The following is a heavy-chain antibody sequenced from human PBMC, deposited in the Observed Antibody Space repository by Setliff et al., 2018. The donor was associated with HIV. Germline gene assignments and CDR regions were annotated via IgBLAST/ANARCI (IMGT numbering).Heavy chain of an antibody. Sequence: PSETLSLTCSVSGGSIRSSSYYWGWIRQSPGKGLEWMGSVYYSGSTYYNPSLKSRVNISVDTSKNQFSLKLSFVTAADTAVYYCARAGSSGYYYRGQGNFDYWGQGTLVTVSS. D-gene: IGHD3-22*01. CDR2: VYYSGST. J-gene: IGHJ4*02. CDR1: GGSIRSSSYY. CDR3: ARAGSSGYYYRGQGNFDY. V-gene: IGHV4-39*07.